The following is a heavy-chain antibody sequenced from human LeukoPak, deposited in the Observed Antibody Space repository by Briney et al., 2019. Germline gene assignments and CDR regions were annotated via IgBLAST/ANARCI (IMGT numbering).Heavy chain of an antibody. J-gene: IGHJ4*02. CDR1: GFTFSDHY. V-gene: IGHV3-11*05. Sequence: PGGSLRLSCAASGFTFSDHYMSWIRQAPGKGLEWVSYISSSSSYTNYADSVKGRFTISRDNAKNSLYLQMNSLRAEDTAVYYCARATNIWFGELYFDYWGQGTLVTVSS. CDR3: ARATNIWFGELYFDY. D-gene: IGHD3-10*01. CDR2: ISSSSSYT.